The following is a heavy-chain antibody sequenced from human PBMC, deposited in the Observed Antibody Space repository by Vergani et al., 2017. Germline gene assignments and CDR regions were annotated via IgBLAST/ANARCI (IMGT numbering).Heavy chain of an antibody. J-gene: IGHJ3*02. D-gene: IGHD1-26*01. CDR3: ARDSAVGATRGAFDI. Sequence: QVQLVESGGGVVQPGRSLRLSCAASGFTFSSYGMHWVRQAPGKGLEWVAVIWYDGSNKYYADSVKGRFTISRDNSKNTLYLQMNSLRAEDTAVYYCARDSAVGATRGAFDIWGQGTMVTVSS. CDR1: GFTFSSYG. CDR2: IWYDGSNK. V-gene: IGHV3-33*01.